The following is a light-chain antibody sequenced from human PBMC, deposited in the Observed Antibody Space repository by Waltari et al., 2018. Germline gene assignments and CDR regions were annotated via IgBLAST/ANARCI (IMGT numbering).Light chain of an antibody. Sequence: LTQPPSLSGAPRHRATLSCTGSSSDLGSFVVNSSQHRPGSVPRLLIYDNTHRPSGVPDRFSASKSDTSASLDIAGLQPDDEADYYCQSYDNTGRGSVLIGGGTRLTVL. CDR2: DNT. V-gene: IGLV1-40*01. CDR1: SSDLGSFV. CDR3: QSYDNTGRGSVL. J-gene: IGLJ2*01.